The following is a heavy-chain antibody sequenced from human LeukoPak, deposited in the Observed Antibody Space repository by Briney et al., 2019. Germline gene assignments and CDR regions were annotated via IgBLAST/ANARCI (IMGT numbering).Heavy chain of an antibody. CDR2: ISWNSGSI. CDR3: AEDGAVLPTGYYFDY. J-gene: IGHJ4*02. CDR1: GFTFDDYA. V-gene: IGHV3-9*01. Sequence: PGGSLRLSCAASGFTFDDYAMHWVRQAPGKGLEWVSGISWNSGSIGYADSVKGRFTISRDNAKNSLYLQMNSLRAEDTALYYCAEDGAVLPTGYYFDYWGQGTLVTVSS. D-gene: IGHD2-8*01.